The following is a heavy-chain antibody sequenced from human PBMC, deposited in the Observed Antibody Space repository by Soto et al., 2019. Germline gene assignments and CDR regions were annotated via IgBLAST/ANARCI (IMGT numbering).Heavy chain of an antibody. CDR2: IYYSGST. D-gene: IGHD3-10*01. CDR1: GGSISSGGYY. CDR3: ARGVVPDPEWFGELLIHYYYYMDV. Sequence: SETLSLTCTVSGGSISSGGYYWSWIRQHPGKGLEWIGYIYYSGSTYYNPSLKSRVTISVDTSKNQFSLKLSSVTAADTAVYYCARGVVPDPEWFGELLIHYYYYMDVWGKGNTVTVSS. J-gene: IGHJ6*03. V-gene: IGHV4-31*03.